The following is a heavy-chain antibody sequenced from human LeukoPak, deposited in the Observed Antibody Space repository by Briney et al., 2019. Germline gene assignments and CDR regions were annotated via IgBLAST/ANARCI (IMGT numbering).Heavy chain of an antibody. J-gene: IGHJ3*02. CDR1: GFTFRNYA. CDR2: TSGSGDST. V-gene: IGHV3-23*01. CDR3: ARDLAWDAFDI. Sequence: GGSLRLSCAASGFTFRNYAMSWVRQAPGKGLEWVSDTSGSGDSTHYADSVKGRFTISRDNAKNSLYLQMNSLRAEDTAVYYCARDLAWDAFDIWGQGTMVTVSS.